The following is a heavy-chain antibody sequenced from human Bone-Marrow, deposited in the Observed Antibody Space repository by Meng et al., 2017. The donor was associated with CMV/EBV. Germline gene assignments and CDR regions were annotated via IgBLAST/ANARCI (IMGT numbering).Heavy chain of an antibody. V-gene: IGHV1-2*07. J-gene: IGHJ6*02. Sequence: ASVKVSCKASGYTFTGYYMHWVRQAPGQGLEWMGWINPNSGGTNYVYKFQGRVTMTRDTSISTAYMELSRLRSDDTAVYYCAKTPSLYYYFSMDVWGQGTTVTVYS. CDR3: AKTPSLYYYFSMDV. CDR2: INPNSGGT. D-gene: IGHD4-23*01. CDR1: GYTFTGYY.